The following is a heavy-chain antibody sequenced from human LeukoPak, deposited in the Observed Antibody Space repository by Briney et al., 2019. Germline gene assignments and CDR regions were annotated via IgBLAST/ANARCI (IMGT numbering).Heavy chain of an antibody. V-gene: IGHV3-11*04. J-gene: IGHJ4*02. CDR3: ARELGSGFFDY. CDR2: ISSSGSTT. CDR1: GFTLSDSY. D-gene: IGHD3-3*01. Sequence: PGGSLRLSCAASGFTLSDSYMGWIRQAPGKGLEYISHISSSGSTTYHADSMKGRFTISRDNAKNSLYVQMNSLRAEDTAVYYCARELGSGFFDYWGQGTLVTVSS.